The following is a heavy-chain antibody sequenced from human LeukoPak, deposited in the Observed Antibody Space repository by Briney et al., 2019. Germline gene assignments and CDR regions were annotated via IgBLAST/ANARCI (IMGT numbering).Heavy chain of an antibody. CDR3: AKSLSVWFGEFLPPAFDY. D-gene: IGHD3-10*01. J-gene: IGHJ4*02. V-gene: IGHV3-53*05. Sequence: GGSLRLSCAASGLTVSSNYLTWVRQAPGKGLEWVSSIYSGGTTHYADSVKGRFTISRDNSKNTLFLQMNSLGAEDTAVYYCAKSLSVWFGEFLPPAFDYWGQGTLVTVSS. CDR2: IYSGGTT. CDR1: GLTVSSNY.